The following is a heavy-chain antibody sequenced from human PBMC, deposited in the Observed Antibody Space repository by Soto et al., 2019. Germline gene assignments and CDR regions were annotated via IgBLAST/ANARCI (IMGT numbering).Heavy chain of an antibody. D-gene: IGHD2-15*01. CDR1: GSTFSNCG. CDR2: ISDSGATK. CDR3: ARCSRNSCYSYGVDV. V-gene: IGHV3-48*02. J-gene: IGHJ6*02. Sequence: QPGGSLRLSCAASGSTFSNCGMNWVRQTPGKGLEWVSYISDSGATKHYADSVKGRFTISRDNGKDSLYLQMNSLRDEDTAVYFCARCSRNSCYSYGVDVWGQGATVTVSS.